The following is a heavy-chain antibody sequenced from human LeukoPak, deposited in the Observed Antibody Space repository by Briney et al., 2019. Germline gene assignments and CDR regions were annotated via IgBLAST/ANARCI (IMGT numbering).Heavy chain of an antibody. CDR3: ARYCGGDCYTFFGP. CDR2: IYYTGST. Sequence: SETLSLTCTVSGGSISSYYWSWIRQPPGKGLEWIGYIYYTGSTNYNPSLKSRVTISLDTSKNQFSLKLTSVTAADTAVYYCARYCGGDCYTFFGPWGQGTLVTVSS. V-gene: IGHV4-59*01. CDR1: GGSISSYY. D-gene: IGHD2-21*02. J-gene: IGHJ5*02.